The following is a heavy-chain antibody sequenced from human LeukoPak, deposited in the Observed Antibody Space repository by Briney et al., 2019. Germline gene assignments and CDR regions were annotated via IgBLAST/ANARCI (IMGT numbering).Heavy chain of an antibody. CDR2: IYSGGST. J-gene: IGHJ4*02. CDR1: GFTVSSNY. D-gene: IGHD4-11*01. CDR3: ARGGVVHYSNFDY. Sequence: GGSLRLSCAASGFTVSSNYMSWVRQAPGKGLEWVSVIYSGGSTYYADSVKGRFTISRDSSKNTLYLQMNSLRAEDTAVYYCARGGVVHYSNFDYWGQGTLVTVSS. V-gene: IGHV3-53*01.